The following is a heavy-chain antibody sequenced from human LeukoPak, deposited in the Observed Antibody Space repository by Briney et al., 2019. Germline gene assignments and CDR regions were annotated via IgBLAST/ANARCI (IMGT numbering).Heavy chain of an antibody. V-gene: IGHV4-31*03. CDR1: GGSISSGVYY. CDR3: ASWYGDYVGSDAFDI. CDR2: IYYSGST. J-gene: IGHJ3*02. Sequence: SETLSLTCTVSGGSISSGVYYWSWIRQHPGKGLEWIVYIYYSGSTYSNPSLKSRLTMSVDISKNQFSLKLSSVTAADTAVYYCASWYGDYVGSDAFDIWGQGTMVTVSS. D-gene: IGHD4-17*01.